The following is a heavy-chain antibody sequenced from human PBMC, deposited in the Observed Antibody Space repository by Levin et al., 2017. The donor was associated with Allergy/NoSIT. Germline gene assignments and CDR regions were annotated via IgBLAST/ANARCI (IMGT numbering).Heavy chain of an antibody. V-gene: IGHV2-5*02. Sequence: SGPTLVKPTQTLTLTCTFSGFSLSTSGVGVGWIRQPPGKALEWLALIYWDDDKRYSPSLKSRLTITKDTSKNQVVLTMTNMDPVDTATYYCAHIPPVKGRWEGGPDPWGQGTLVTVSS. D-gene: IGHD1-26*01. J-gene: IGHJ5*02. CDR3: AHIPPVKGRWEGGPDP. CDR2: IYWDDDK. CDR1: GFSLSTSGVG.